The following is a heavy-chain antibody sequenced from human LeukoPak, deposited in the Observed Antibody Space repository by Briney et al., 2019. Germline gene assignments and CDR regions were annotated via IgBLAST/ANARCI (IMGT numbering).Heavy chain of an antibody. J-gene: IGHJ6*03. CDR2: ISSSGSTI. Sequence: GGSLRLSCAASGFTFSSYEMNWVRQAPGKGLEWVSYISSSGSTIYYADSVKGRFTISRDNAKNSLYLQMNSLRAEDTAVYYCAXPGAGYYYYYYYYYMDXXGKGTTVTV. CDR1: GFTFSSYE. CDR3: AXPGAGYYYYYYYYYMDX. D-gene: IGHD3-22*01. V-gene: IGHV3-48*03.